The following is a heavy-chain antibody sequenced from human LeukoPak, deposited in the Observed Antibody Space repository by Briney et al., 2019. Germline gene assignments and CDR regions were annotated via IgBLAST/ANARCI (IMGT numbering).Heavy chain of an antibody. CDR2: IRFNGNDR. CDR3: ARDLRDTYFDF. D-gene: IGHD3-10*01. J-gene: IGHJ4*02. CDR1: GFIFRDYG. V-gene: IGHV3-33*01. Sequence: GGSLRLSCAPSGFIFRDYGIHWVRQAPGKGLEWVAVIRFNGNDRYYAESVRARFTVSRETSENMVYLDMSSLRADDTAVYYCARDLRDTYFDFWGQGTMVTVSS.